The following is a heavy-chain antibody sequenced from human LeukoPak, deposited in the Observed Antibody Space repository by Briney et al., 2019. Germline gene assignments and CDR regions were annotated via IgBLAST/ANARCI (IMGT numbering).Heavy chain of an antibody. V-gene: IGHV1-18*01. J-gene: IGHJ3*02. Sequence: ASVKVSCKASGYTFTSYGISWVRQAPGQGLEWMGWISAYNGNTNYAQKLQGRVTMTTDTSTSTAYMELRSLRSDDTAVYYCATAPPVYYYGSGSYRKTNAFDIWGQGTMVTVSS. D-gene: IGHD3-10*01. CDR3: ATAPPVYYYGSGSYRKTNAFDI. CDR2: ISAYNGNT. CDR1: GYTFTSYG.